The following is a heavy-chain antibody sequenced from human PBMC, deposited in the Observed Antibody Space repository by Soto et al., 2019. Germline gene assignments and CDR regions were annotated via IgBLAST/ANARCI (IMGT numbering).Heavy chain of an antibody. V-gene: IGHV3-13*01. D-gene: IGHD2-2*01. CDR2: IGTAGDT. CDR3: ARGYCSSTSCSYFYHGMDV. Sequence: SGGSLRLSCAASGFTFRNYDIHWVRQGTGVGLEWVSAIGTAGDTYYGGSVKGRFTMSRDDAKNSCYLQMNSLRAEDTAVYYCARGYCSSTSCSYFYHGMDVWGQGTTVTVSS. J-gene: IGHJ6*02. CDR1: GFTFRNYD.